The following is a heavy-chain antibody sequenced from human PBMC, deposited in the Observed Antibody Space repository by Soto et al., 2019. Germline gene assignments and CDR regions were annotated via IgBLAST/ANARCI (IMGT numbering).Heavy chain of an antibody. V-gene: IGHV3-23*01. D-gene: IGHD3-9*01. Sequence: GGSLRLSCAASGFTFSSYAMSWVRQAPGKGLEWVSAISGSGGSTYYADSVKGRFTISRDNSKNPLYLQMNSLRAEDTAVYYCAKDRHDILTGYYGNWGQGTLVTVSS. CDR1: GFTFSSYA. CDR2: ISGSGGST. CDR3: AKDRHDILTGYYGN. J-gene: IGHJ4*02.